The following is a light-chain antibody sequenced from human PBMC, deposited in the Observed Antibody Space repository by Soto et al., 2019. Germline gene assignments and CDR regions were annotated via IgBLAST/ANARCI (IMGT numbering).Light chain of an antibody. CDR3: SSYTTSYFYV. J-gene: IGLJ1*01. V-gene: IGLV2-14*01. CDR1: GRDIGAYDY. CDR2: GVN. Sequence: QSVLTQPASVSGSPGQSITISCTGSGRDIGAYDYVSWYQQHPGKAPKLLIYGVNNRPSGVSYRFSASTSAFTASLTISGLQAEDEAHYYCSSYTTSYFYVFGPGTKVTVL.